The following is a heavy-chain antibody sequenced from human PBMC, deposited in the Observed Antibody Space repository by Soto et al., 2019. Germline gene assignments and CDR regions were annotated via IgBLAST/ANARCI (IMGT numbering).Heavy chain of an antibody. J-gene: IGHJ4*02. D-gene: IGHD4-17*01. CDR2: ISSSSIYI. CDR3: ARDDYGDYGGGYYFDY. CDR1: GFTFSSYN. Sequence: EVQLVESGGGLVKPGGSLRLSCAASGFTFSSYNMNWVRQAPGKGLEWVPSISSSSIYIYYADSLKGRFTISRDNAKDSLYLQMNSLRAEDTAVYYCARDDYGDYGGGYYFDYWGQGTLVTVSS. V-gene: IGHV3-21*01.